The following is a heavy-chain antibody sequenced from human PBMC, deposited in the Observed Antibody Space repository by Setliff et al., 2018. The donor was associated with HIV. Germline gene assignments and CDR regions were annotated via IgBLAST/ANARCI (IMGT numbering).Heavy chain of an antibody. D-gene: IGHD3-22*01. CDR3: ATDQYYDSSAYFIDLYYLDY. Sequence: ASVKVSCKASGGTFSSYGITWVRKAPGQGLEWMGGITPLLGTTNYAQSFQSRVTLTTDQSTNTVVMDLSTLRSEDTAVYYCATDQYYDSSAYFIDLYYLDYWGQGTLVTVSS. CDR2: ITPLLGTT. V-gene: IGHV1-69*05. CDR1: GGTFSSYG. J-gene: IGHJ4*02.